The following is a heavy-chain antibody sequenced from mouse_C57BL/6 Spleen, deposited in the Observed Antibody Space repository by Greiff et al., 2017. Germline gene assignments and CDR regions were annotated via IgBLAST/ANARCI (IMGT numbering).Heavy chain of an antibody. J-gene: IGHJ3*01. D-gene: IGHD2-3*01. CDR3: AREWLYDCRFAY. Sequence: EVQLQQSGPELVKPGASVKMSCKASGYTFTDYNMNWVKQSHGKSLEWIGYINPNNGGNSSNQKFKGKATLTVNKSSSPAYMLLRILTSEDSAFYSCAREWLYDCRFAYWGQGTLVTVSA. CDR1: GYTFTDYN. CDR2: INPNNGGN. V-gene: IGHV1-22*01.